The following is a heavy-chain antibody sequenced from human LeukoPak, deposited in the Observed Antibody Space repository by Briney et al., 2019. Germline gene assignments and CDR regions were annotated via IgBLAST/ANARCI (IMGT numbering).Heavy chain of an antibody. J-gene: IGHJ4*02. CDR1: GFTFSSYW. D-gene: IGHD6-13*01. CDR3: ARDLDSSSWYSTYFDY. V-gene: IGHV3-7*01. CDR2: IKQDGSEK. Sequence: VGSLRLSCAASGFTFSSYWMSWVRQAPGKGLEWVANIKQDGSEKYYVDSVKGRFTISRDNAKNSLYLQMNSLRAEDTAVYYCARDLDSSSWYSTYFDYWGQGTLVTVSS.